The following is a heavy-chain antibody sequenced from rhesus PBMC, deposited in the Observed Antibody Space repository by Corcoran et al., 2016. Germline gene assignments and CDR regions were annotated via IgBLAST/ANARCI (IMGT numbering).Heavy chain of an antibody. CDR2: INGNSGST. J-gene: IGHJ4*01. CDR3: ARAGYSGYRVDY. D-gene: IGHD5-30*01. CDR1: GASISSYW. V-gene: IGHV4-80*01. Sequence: QVQLQESGPGLVKPSETLSLTCAGSGASISSYWWSWIRQPPGKGLEWIGEINGNSGSTYYHPSLKSRVTISKDASKNQFSLKLSSVTAADTAVYYCARAGYSGYRVDYWGQGVLVTVSS.